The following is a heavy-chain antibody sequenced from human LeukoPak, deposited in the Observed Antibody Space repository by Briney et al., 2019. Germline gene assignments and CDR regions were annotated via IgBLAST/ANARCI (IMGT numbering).Heavy chain of an antibody. CDR3: ARETADDAFDI. Sequence: GGSLRLSCAASGFTFSSYWMHWVRQAPGKGLVWVSRINSDGSTTSYADSVKGRFTISRDNAKNTLYLQMNSLRAGDTAVYYCARETADDAFDIWGQGTTVTVSS. CDR2: INSDGSTT. D-gene: IGHD1-14*01. V-gene: IGHV3-74*01. CDR1: GFTFSSYW. J-gene: IGHJ3*02.